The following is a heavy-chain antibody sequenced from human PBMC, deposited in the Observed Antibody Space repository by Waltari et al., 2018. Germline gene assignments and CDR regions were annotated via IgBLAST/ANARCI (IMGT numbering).Heavy chain of an antibody. CDR3: AGGTLVGATTAFDI. CDR1: GYSISSGYY. J-gene: IGHJ3*02. CDR2: IYHSGGT. Sequence: QVQLQESGPGLVKPSATLSLTCAVSGYSISSGYYWGWIRQPPGKGLEWIGSIYHSGGTNYNPSLKSRVTRSVDTSKNQFALRLGSVTAADTAVYYCAGGTLVGATTAFDIWGQGTMVTVSS. V-gene: IGHV4-38-2*01. D-gene: IGHD1-26*01.